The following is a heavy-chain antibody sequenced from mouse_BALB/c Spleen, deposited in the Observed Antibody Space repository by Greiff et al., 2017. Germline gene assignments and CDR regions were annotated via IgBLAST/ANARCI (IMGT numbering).Heavy chain of an antibody. D-gene: IGHD2-12*01. Sequence: QVQLQQSGAELARPGASVKLSCKASGYTFTSYWMQWVKQRPGQGLEWIGAIYPGDGDTRYTQKFKGKATLTADKSSSTAYMQLSSLASEDSAVYYCARDHSFDYWGQGTTLTVSS. CDR3: ARDHSFDY. V-gene: IGHV1-87*01. CDR2: IYPGDGDT. CDR1: GYTFTSYW. J-gene: IGHJ2*01.